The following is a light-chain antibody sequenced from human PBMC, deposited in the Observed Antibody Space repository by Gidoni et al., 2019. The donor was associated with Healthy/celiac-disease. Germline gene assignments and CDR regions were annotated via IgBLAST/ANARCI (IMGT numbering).Light chain of an antibody. V-gene: IGKV3-11*01. CDR1: QSVSNY. J-gene: IGKJ4*01. CDR3: QQRSNWLT. CDR2: DAS. Sequence: ELVLTQSPATLPLSPGERATLSCRASQSVSNYLAWYQQKPGQVPRLLIYDASNRATVIPARFSGRGSGTDFTLTISSLEPEDLAVYYCQQRSNWLTFGGGTKVEIK.